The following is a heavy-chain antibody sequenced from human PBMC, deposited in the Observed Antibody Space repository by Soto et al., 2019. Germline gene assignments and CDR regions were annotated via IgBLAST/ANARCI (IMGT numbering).Heavy chain of an antibody. Sequence: GGSLRLSCADSGFTFDDYAMHWVRQAPGKGLEWVSGISWNSGSIGYADSVKGRFTISRDNAKNRLYLQMDSLRADDTGVYYCVRDFRGAVAGSEFDHWGQGTLVTVSS. CDR1: GFTFDDYA. J-gene: IGHJ4*02. D-gene: IGHD6-19*01. V-gene: IGHV3-9*01. CDR2: ISWNSGSI. CDR3: VRDFRGAVAGSEFDH.